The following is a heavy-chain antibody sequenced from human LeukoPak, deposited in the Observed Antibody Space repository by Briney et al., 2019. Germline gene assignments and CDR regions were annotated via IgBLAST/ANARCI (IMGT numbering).Heavy chain of an antibody. CDR3: AKPDGLESGTSNYAFHV. V-gene: IGHV3-23*01. CDR1: RFIFSKYA. J-gene: IGHJ3*01. CDR2: ISASGVYT. D-gene: IGHD1-26*01. Sequence: GGSLRLSCAASRFIFSKYAISWVRQARGKGLERVSGISASGVYTYYADSVKVRFTVSRDNYKSTLYRQIDSLRADDTAVYYFAKPDGLESGTSNYAFHVWGQGTMVTVSS.